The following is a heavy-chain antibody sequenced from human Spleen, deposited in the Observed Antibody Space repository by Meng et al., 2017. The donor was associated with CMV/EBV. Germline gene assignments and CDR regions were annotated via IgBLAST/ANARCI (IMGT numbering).Heavy chain of an antibody. Sequence: ETLSLTCAASGFTFNSYWMSWVRQAPGKGLEWVANIIQDGSEKHYVDSVKGRFTISRDNAKNSLYLQMNSLRAEDTAVFYCARDSSLAYCSGTSCSMDYYYYGMDVWGQGTTVTVSS. CDR2: IIQDGSEK. J-gene: IGHJ6*02. V-gene: IGHV3-7*01. CDR3: ARDSSLAYCSGTSCSMDYYYYGMDV. CDR1: GFTFNSYW. D-gene: IGHD2-2*01.